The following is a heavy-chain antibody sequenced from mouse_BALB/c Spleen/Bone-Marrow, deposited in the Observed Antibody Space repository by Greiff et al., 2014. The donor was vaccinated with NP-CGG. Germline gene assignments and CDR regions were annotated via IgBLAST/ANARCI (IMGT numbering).Heavy chain of an antibody. CDR1: GYAFSTSW. CDR2: IYPGDGDT. V-gene: IGHV1-82*01. Sequence: VQLKESGPELVKPGASVKISCKASGYAFSTSWMNWVKQRPGQGLEWIGRIYPGDGDTNYNGKFKGKATLTADKSSSTAYMQLSSLTSVDSAVYFCARSDGYRTMDYWGQGTSVTVSS. D-gene: IGHD2-3*01. J-gene: IGHJ4*01. CDR3: ARSDGYRTMDY.